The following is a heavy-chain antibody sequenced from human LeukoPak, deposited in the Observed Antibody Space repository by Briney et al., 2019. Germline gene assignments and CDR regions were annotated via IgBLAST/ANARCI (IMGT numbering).Heavy chain of an antibody. J-gene: IGHJ4*02. Sequence: SETLSLTCIVSGGSISRSTHYWGWIRQPPGKGLEWIGSMFYSGNPYYNLALKSRVTISVDTSKNQFSLKLSSVTAADTAVYYCARLPRRYYYGSGRCYFDYWGQGTLVTVSS. CDR1: GGSISRSTHY. CDR3: ARLPRRYYYGSGRCYFDY. CDR2: MFYSGNP. V-gene: IGHV4-39*07. D-gene: IGHD3-10*01.